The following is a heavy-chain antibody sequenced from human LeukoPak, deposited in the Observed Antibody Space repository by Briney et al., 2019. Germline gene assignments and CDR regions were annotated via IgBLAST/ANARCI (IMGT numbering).Heavy chain of an antibody. CDR2: VSGYNGDT. CDR1: GYTFTSYG. CDR3: ATQSIASALY. V-gene: IGHV1-18*01. J-gene: IGHJ4*02. D-gene: IGHD6-13*01. Sequence: ASVKVSCQASGYTFTSYGISWVRQAPGQGLEWMGWVSGYNGDTSYAQKFQDRVTMTTNTPTTTAYMEVRSLRFDDTAVYYCATQSIASALYWGQGTPVTVSS.